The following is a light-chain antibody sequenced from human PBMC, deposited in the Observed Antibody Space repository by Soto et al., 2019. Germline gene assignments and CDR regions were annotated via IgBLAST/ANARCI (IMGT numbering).Light chain of an antibody. J-gene: IGKJ4*01. CDR2: DAS. CDR3: QQYGMSLT. CDR1: QSVTNSY. V-gene: IGKV3-20*01. Sequence: EIVLTQSPGTLSLSPGERATLSCRASQSVTNSYLAWYQQKPGQAPRLFIYDASRRATGIPDRFSGSGSGTDFTLTISRLQPEDFAVYYCQQYGMSLTFGGGTKVEIK.